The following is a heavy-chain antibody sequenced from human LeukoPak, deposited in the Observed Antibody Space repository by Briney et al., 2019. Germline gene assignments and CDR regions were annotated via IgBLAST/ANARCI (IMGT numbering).Heavy chain of an antibody. V-gene: IGHV3-9*01. CDR1: GFTFDDYA. J-gene: IGHJ4*02. CDR3: AKGWNDVDY. D-gene: IGHD1-1*01. CDR2: ISWNSGSI. Sequence: GGSLRLSCAASGFTFDDYAMHWVRQAPGKGLEWVSGISWNSGSIGYADSVKGRFTISRDNAKNSLYLQMNSLRAEDTAVYYCAKGWNDVDYWGQGTLVTVSS.